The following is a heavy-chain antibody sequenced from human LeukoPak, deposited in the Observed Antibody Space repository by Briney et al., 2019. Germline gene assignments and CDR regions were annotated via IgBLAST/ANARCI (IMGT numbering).Heavy chain of an antibody. V-gene: IGHV3-7*01. CDR3: VRHQDSYGYALDI. Sequence: GGSLRLSCAASGFSFSSYWMAWVRQAPGKGLEWVANIKQDGSEKHYVDSVKGRLTISRDNAKNSLYLQMNSLRADDTAVFYCVRHQDSYGYALDIWGQGTVVTVSS. CDR1: GFSFSSYW. CDR2: IKQDGSEK. J-gene: IGHJ3*02. D-gene: IGHD5-18*01.